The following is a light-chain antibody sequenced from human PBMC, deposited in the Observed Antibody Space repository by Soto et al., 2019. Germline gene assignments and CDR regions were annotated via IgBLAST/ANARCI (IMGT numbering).Light chain of an antibody. Sequence: EIVLTQSPATVSLSPGERATLSCRASQSVSSYLAWYQQKPGQAPRLLIYDASNRATGIPARFSGSGSGTDFTLTISRLESEDSAVYYCQHYGSSPGLTFGGGTKVDIK. CDR1: QSVSSY. CDR3: QHYGSSPGLT. J-gene: IGKJ4*01. V-gene: IGKV3-11*01. CDR2: DAS.